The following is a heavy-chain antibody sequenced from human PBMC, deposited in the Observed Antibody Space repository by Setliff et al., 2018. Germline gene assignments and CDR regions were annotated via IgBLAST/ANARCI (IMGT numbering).Heavy chain of an antibody. CDR1: GYSISNGFY. CDR3: ARDPHYDPTYSLPGHAFDF. CDR2: LFDGGSA. V-gene: IGHV4-38-2*02. Sequence: SETLSLTCAVSGYSISNGFYWGWIQQSPVKGLEWIGSLFDGGSAYYSPSLKSRASISLDASKNQFALKLTSATAADTAVYYCARDPHYDPTYSLPGHAFDFWGQGIMVTVSS. D-gene: IGHD3-22*01. J-gene: IGHJ3*01.